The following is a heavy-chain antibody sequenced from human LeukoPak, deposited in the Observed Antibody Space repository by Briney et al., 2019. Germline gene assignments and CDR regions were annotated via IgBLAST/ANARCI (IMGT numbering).Heavy chain of an antibody. D-gene: IGHD5-24*01. CDR3: AREAHGYNVIRY. Sequence: GESLKISCKGSGYTFNYWIAWVRQVPGKGLEWMGVIYPADSDTRYSPSFQGQVTISADKSISTAYLQWRSLKASDTAMYYCAREAHGYNVIRYWGQGTLVTVSS. CDR2: IYPADSDT. CDR1: GYTFNYW. V-gene: IGHV5-51*01. J-gene: IGHJ4*02.